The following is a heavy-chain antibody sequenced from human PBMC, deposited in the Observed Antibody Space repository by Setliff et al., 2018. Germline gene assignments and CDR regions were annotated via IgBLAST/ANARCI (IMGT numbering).Heavy chain of an antibody. V-gene: IGHV4-59*01. CDR1: SGSIINYY. CDR2: IKYDGTT. J-gene: IGHJ4*02. Sequence: SETLSLTCTVSSGSIINYYWSWIRQPPGRPLEWIGYIKYDGTTDYNPSLDSRVTMPVDTSKNQFSLKLKSVTAADTAMYYCARGNMFDGSGRWFDYWGQGTLVTVSS. CDR3: ARGNMFDGSGRWFDY. D-gene: IGHD3-10*01.